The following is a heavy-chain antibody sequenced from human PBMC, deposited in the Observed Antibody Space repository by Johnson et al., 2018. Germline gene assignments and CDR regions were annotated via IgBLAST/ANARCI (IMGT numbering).Heavy chain of an antibody. CDR3: AIDFGYASGWSFDY. J-gene: IGHJ4*02. CDR1: GFTFSGYW. Sequence: VQLQESGGGLVQPGGSLSLSCYGSGFTFSGYWMHWVRQVPGKGPVWVSRIHSDGSMTDYADSVNGRFTITRDNARHTLYLHMNSLRVEDTAVYYCAIDFGYASGWSFDYWGQGNLVTVSS. D-gene: IGHD6-19*01. CDR2: IHSDGSMT. V-gene: IGHV3-74*01.